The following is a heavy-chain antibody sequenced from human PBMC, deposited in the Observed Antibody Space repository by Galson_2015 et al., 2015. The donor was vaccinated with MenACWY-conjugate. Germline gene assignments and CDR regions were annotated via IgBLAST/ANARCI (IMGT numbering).Heavy chain of an antibody. CDR2: IYPGDSDT. CDR1: GYRFTNYW. V-gene: IGHV5-51*01. CDR3: ARRRAELNWFDP. J-gene: IGHJ5*02. Sequence: QSGAEVKEPGESLRISCTGSGYRFTNYWVGWERQMPGKGLEWMGIIYPGDSDTRYSPSFQGQVTISADKSISTAYLQWSSLKASDTAMYYCARRRAELNWFDPWGQGTLVTVSS. D-gene: IGHD1-1*01.